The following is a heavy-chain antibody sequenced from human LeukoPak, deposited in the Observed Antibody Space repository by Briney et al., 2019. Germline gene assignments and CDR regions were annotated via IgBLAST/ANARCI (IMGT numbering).Heavy chain of an antibody. Sequence: SETLSLTCTVSGGSINSYYWSWIRQPPGKGLEWIGYISYSGSTNCNPSLKSRVTISIDTSKNQFSLKLSSVTAADTAVYYCARRGYESSGPKYYFDHWGQGILVTVSS. J-gene: IGHJ4*02. CDR2: ISYSGST. CDR1: GGSINSYY. D-gene: IGHD3-22*01. CDR3: ARRGYESSGPKYYFDH. V-gene: IGHV4-59*08.